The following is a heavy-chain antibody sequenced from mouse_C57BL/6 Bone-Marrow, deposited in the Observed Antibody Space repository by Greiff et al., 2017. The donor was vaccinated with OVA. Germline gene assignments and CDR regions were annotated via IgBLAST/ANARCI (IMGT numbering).Heavy chain of an antibody. CDR1: GFSFNTYA. J-gene: IGHJ3*01. CDR3: VRPYYGSSYWFAY. CDR2: IRSKSNNYAT. D-gene: IGHD1-1*01. Sequence: EVNLVESGGGLVQPKGSLKLSCAASGFSFNTYAMNWVRQAPGKGLEWVARIRSKSNNYATYYADSVKDRFTISRDDSESMLYLQMNNLKTEDTAMYYCVRPYYGSSYWFAYWGQGTLVTVSA. V-gene: IGHV10-1*01.